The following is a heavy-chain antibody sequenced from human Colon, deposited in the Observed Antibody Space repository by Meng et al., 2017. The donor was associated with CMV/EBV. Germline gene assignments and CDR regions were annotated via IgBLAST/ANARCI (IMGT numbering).Heavy chain of an antibody. D-gene: IGHD2-21*01. J-gene: IGHJ4*02. CDR1: GFTFNTFS. CDR2: VNAGGSDT. Sequence: GGSLRLSCATSGFTFNTFSMIWVRLAPGKGLEWVSTVNAGGSDTYYADSVKGRFTVSRDNSKNTLYLQMNSLRVEDTAIYFCVRSDRCGGDCYDRPLDYWGQGSLVTVSS. CDR3: VRSDRCGGDCYDRPLDY. V-gene: IGHV3-23*01.